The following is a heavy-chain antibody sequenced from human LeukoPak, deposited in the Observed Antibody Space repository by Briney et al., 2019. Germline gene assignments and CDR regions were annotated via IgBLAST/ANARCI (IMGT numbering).Heavy chain of an antibody. CDR2: INPSGGST. J-gene: IGHJ4*02. CDR1: GGTFSSYA. D-gene: IGHD6-13*01. Sequence: ASVKVSCKASGGTFSSYAISWVRQAPGQGLEWMGIINPSGGSTSYAQKFQGRVTMTRDTSTSTVYMELSSLRSEDTAVYYCAREQTGSSWSSNDYWGQGTLVTVSS. CDR3: AREQTGSSWSSNDY. V-gene: IGHV1-46*01.